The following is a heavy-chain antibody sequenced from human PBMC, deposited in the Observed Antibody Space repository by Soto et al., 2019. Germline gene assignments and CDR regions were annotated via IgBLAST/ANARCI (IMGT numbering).Heavy chain of an antibody. CDR3: SRVRCCLSRRCLPNGLDS. D-gene: IGHD3-16*01. J-gene: IGHJ5*01. V-gene: IGHV4-30-4*01. CDR2: IYKSATT. Sequence: LSCSLCVDYISRSDFLWDYINQPPGQALEYIGYIYKSATTCYNPSFESRVAISVDTSKSQFSLNVTSVTAADTAVYFCSRVRCCLSRRCLPNGLDSWG. CDR1: VDYISRSDFL.